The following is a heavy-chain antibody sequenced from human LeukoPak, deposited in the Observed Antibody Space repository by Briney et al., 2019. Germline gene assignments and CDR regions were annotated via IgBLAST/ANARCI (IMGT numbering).Heavy chain of an antibody. CDR1: GYTFTSYY. J-gene: IGHJ3*02. CDR2: INPSGGST. V-gene: IGHV1-46*01. D-gene: IGHD1-1*01. Sequence: GASVKVSCKASGYTFTSYYMHWVRQAPGQGLEWMGIINPSGGSTSYAQKFQGRVTMTRDTSTSTVYMELSSLRSEDTAVFYCARDSTFIGRAFDIWGQGTMVTVSS. CDR3: ARDSTFIGRAFDI.